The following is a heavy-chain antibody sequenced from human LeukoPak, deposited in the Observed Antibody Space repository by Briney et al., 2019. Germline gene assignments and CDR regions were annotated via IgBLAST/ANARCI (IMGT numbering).Heavy chain of an antibody. Sequence: ESLKISCEGSGYSFSTSWIGWVRQMPGKGLEWMGMIYPGDTTIKYSPSFQGQVTMSADKSISTAYLQWSSLKASDTAMYYCARRGSRSSGWLFDYWGQGTLVTVSS. V-gene: IGHV5-51*01. CDR3: ARRGSRSSGWLFDY. D-gene: IGHD6-25*01. CDR2: IYPGDTTI. CDR1: GYSFSTSW. J-gene: IGHJ4*02.